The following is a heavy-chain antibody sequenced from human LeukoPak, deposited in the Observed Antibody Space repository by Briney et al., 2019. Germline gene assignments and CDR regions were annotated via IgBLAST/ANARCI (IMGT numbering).Heavy chain of an antibody. J-gene: IGHJ5*02. CDR3: ARDPGSGYVNNWFDP. CDR1: GFTFSSYS. Sequence: PGGSLRLSCAASGFTFSSYSMNWVRQAPGKGLELVSSISGSSSYIYYADSVKGRFTISRDNAKNSLYLQMYSLRAEDTAVYYCARDPGSGYVNNWFDPWGQGTLVTVSS. D-gene: IGHD3-22*01. V-gene: IGHV3-21*01. CDR2: ISGSSSYI.